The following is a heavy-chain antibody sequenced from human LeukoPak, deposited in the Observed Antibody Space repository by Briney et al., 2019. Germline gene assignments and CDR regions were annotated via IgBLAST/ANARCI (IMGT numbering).Heavy chain of an antibody. Sequence: GGSLRLSCAASGFTFSSYEMNWVRQAPGKGLEWVSYISSSGSTIYYADSVKGRFTISRDNAKNSLYLQMNSLRAEDTAVYYCAKEADDWYPRPFDYWGRGTLVTVSS. CDR2: ISSSGSTI. V-gene: IGHV3-48*03. CDR1: GFTFSSYE. J-gene: IGHJ4*02. D-gene: IGHD3-9*01. CDR3: AKEADDWYPRPFDY.